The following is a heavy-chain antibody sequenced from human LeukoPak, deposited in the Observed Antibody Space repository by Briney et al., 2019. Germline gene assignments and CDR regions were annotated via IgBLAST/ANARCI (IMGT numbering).Heavy chain of an antibody. Sequence: PSETLSLTCAVYGGSFSGYYWSWIRQPPGKGLEWIGEINHSGSTNYNPSLKSRVTISVDTSKNQFSLKLSSVTAADTAVYYCARADVENWFDPWGPGTLVTVSS. CDR3: ARADVENWFDP. CDR1: GGSFSGYY. J-gene: IGHJ5*02. V-gene: IGHV4-34*01. D-gene: IGHD5-24*01. CDR2: INHSGST.